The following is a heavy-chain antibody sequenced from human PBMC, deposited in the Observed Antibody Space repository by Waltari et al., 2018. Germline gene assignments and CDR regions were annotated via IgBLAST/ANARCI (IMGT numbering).Heavy chain of an antibody. CDR3: ARDRGRGLYLDS. J-gene: IGHJ4*02. CDR1: GDSMSSNDC. CDR2: VRGDGKT. D-gene: IGHD1-26*01. V-gene: IGHV4-4*02. Sequence: QLQLQESGPGLVKPSGTLSLTCAVSGDSMSSNDCWSWVRQPPGKGLEWVGQVRGDGKTNYNPSFASRITISLDTYNKQFSLKVTSATAADTAIYYCARDRGRGLYLDSWGPGTQVTVSP.